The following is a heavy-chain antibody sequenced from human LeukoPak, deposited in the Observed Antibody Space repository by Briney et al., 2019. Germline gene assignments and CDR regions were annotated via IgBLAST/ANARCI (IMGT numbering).Heavy chain of an antibody. D-gene: IGHD6-19*01. CDR3: ARSVAGTDWFDP. Sequence: GRSLRLSCAASGFTFDDYAMHWVRRAPGKGLEWVSGISWNSGSIGYADSVKGRFTISRDNAKNSLYLQMNSLRAEDTALYYCARSVAGTDWFDPWGQGTLVTVSS. CDR1: GFTFDDYA. V-gene: IGHV3-9*01. J-gene: IGHJ5*02. CDR2: ISWNSGSI.